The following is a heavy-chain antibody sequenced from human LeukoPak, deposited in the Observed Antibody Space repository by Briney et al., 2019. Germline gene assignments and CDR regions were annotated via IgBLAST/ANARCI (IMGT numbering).Heavy chain of an antibody. CDR3: ARSPSGYAYYFDS. V-gene: IGHV3-7*01. D-gene: IGHD3-22*01. CDR1: GFTFSSYW. J-gene: IGHJ4*02. Sequence: PGGSLRLSCAASGFTFSSYWMSWVRQAPGKGLEWVANIKEDGADKYYVDSVKGRFTISRDNAKSSLYLQMNSLRADDTAVYYCARSPSGYAYYFDSWGQGTLVTVSS. CDR2: IKEDGADK.